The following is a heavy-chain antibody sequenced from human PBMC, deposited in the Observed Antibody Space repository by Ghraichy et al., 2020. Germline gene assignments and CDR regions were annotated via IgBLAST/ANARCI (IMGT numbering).Heavy chain of an antibody. D-gene: IGHD5-18*01. J-gene: IGHJ5*02. V-gene: IGHV3-30*04. CDR3: ARDPKRIQLWLHSRFDP. CDR1: GFTFSSYA. CDR2: ISYDGSNK. Sequence: GGSLRLSCAASGFTFSSYAMHWVRQAPGKGLEWVAVISYDGSNKYYADSVKGRFTISRDNSKNTLYLQMNSLRAEDTAVYYCARDPKRIQLWLHSRFDPWGQGTLVTVSS.